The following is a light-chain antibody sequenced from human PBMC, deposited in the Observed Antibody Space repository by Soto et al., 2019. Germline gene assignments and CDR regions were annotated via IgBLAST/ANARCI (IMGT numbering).Light chain of an antibody. Sequence: IVLTQSPDTLSLSPGERATLSCRASQSVGNNYLAWYQQKPGQAPRLLIYDASSRATGIPDRLSGSGSGTDFTLTISRLEPEDFAVYYCQQCAYSPRTFGQGTKVEVK. CDR1: QSVGNNY. CDR3: QQCAYSPRT. CDR2: DAS. J-gene: IGKJ1*01. V-gene: IGKV3-20*01.